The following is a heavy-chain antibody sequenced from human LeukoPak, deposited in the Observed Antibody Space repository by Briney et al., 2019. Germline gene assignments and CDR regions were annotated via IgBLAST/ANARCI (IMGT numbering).Heavy chain of an antibody. J-gene: IGHJ4*02. D-gene: IGHD1-26*01. CDR3: AKGSSGSRSRGNY. CDR1: GFTFSTYA. CDR2: ISGSGDNI. Sequence: GWSLRLSCAASGFTFSTYALGWVRQAPGKGLDYISGISGSGDNIYYADSVKGRFTISRDNSKNTLYLQMSSLRAEDTAVYYCAKGSSGSRSRGNYWGQGTLVTVSS. V-gene: IGHV3-23*01.